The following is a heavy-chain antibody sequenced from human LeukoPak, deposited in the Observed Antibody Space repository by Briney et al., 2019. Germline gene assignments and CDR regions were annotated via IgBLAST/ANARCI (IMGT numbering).Heavy chain of an antibody. Sequence: GGSLRLSCAASGFTFSSYWMSWVRQAPGKGLEWVANIKQDGSEKYYVDSVKGRFTISRDNAKNTLYLQMNSLRAEDTAVYYCARDYRGYYDFWSGYQYFDYWGQGTLVTVSS. D-gene: IGHD3-3*01. V-gene: IGHV3-7*03. CDR1: GFTFSSYW. CDR2: IKQDGSEK. CDR3: ARDYRGYYDFWSGYQYFDY. J-gene: IGHJ4*02.